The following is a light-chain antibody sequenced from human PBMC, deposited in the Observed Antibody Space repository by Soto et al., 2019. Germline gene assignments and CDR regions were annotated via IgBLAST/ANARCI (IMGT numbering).Light chain of an antibody. Sequence: QSALTQPASVSGSPGQSITISCTGNSSDVGGYNYVSWYQQHPGKAPKLMIYDVSNRPSGVSNRFSGSKSGNTASLTISGLQAEDEADYYCSSYTSNSTFYGFGTGTKFTVL. CDR1: SSDVGGYNY. CDR3: SSYTSNSTFYG. CDR2: DVS. J-gene: IGLJ1*01. V-gene: IGLV2-14*01.